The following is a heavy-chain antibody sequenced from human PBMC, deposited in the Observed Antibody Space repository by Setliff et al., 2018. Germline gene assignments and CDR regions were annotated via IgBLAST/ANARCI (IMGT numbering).Heavy chain of an antibody. J-gene: IGHJ4*02. D-gene: IGHD3-22*01. CDR3: ARGQRPDYHDSSPYYYHINY. CDR1: GDSMSFSY. Sequence: PSETLSLTCSVSGDSMSFSYWSWIRQPPGKGLEWIGYIYYSGSTDSHPSLKSRVTMSLDTSKNQFTLNLNSVTAADTAVYFCARGQRPDYHDSSPYYYHINYWGQGTLVTVSS. V-gene: IGHV4-59*12. CDR2: IYYSGST.